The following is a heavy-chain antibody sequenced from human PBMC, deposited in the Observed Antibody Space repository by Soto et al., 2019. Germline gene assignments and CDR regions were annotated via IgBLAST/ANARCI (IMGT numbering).Heavy chain of an antibody. CDR2: IYYSGST. D-gene: IGHD4-4*01. V-gene: IGHV4-39*01. CDR3: ARHVVDYTKEPYYYGMDV. Sequence: SETLSLTCTVSGGSISSSSYYWGWIRQPPGKGLEWIGSIYYSGSTYYNPSLKSRVTISVDTSKNQFSLKLSSVTAADTAVYYCARHVVDYTKEPYYYGMDVWGQGTTVTVSS. J-gene: IGHJ6*02. CDR1: GGSISSSSYY.